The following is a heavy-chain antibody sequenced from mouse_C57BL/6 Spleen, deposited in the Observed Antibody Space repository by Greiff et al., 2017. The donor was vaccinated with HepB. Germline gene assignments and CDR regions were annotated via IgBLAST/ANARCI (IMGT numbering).Heavy chain of an antibody. V-gene: IGHV6-3*01. Sequence: EVKLMESGGGLVQPGGSMKLSCVASGFTFSNYWMNWVRQSPEKGLEWVAQIRLKSDNYATLYAESVKGRFTISRDDSKSSVYLQMNNLRAEDTGIYYCTGSGYWGQGTTLTVSS. D-gene: IGHD3-1*01. CDR2: IRLKSDNYAT. CDR3: TGSGY. CDR1: GFTFSNYW. J-gene: IGHJ2*01.